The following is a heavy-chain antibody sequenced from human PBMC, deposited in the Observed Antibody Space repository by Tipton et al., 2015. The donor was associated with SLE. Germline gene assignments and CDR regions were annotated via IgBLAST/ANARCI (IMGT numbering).Heavy chain of an antibody. Sequence: QVQLVQSGADVKKPGSSLKVSCKSSGDTFSNYGISWVRQAPGQGLEWMGGIIPVYGTTNYAQSFQGRVTITADRSTSTAYMEMSSLRSEDTAVYHCATFSYGQWYFDYWGQGTLVTVSS. CDR3: ATFSYGQWYFDY. CDR1: GDTFSNYG. J-gene: IGHJ4*02. D-gene: IGHD4-17*01. V-gene: IGHV1-69*06. CDR2: IIPVYGTT.